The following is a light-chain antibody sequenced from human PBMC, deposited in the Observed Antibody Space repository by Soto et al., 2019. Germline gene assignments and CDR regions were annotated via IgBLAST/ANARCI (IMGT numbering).Light chain of an antibody. CDR3: QQYVSSPPGIT. CDR2: GAS. V-gene: IGKV3-20*01. J-gene: IGKJ5*01. Sequence: EIVLTQSPGTLSLSPGERATLSCRASQSVSSSYLAWYQQKPGQAPRLLIYGASSRATGIPDRFSGSGSGTDFTLTISRLEPEDFAVYYCQQYVSSPPGITFGQVTRLEIK. CDR1: QSVSSSY.